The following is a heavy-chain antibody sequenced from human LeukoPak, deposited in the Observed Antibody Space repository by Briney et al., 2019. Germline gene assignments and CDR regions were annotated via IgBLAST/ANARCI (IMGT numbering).Heavy chain of an antibody. CDR2: IIPIFGTA. D-gene: IGHD1-7*01. CDR1: GGTSSSYA. Sequence: ASVKVSCKASGGTSSSYAISWVRQAPGQGLEWMGGIIPIFGTANYAQKFQGRVTITTDESTSTAYMELSSLRSEDTAVYYCARGETGTRPDYYYMDVWGKGTTVTVSS. CDR3: ARGETGTRPDYYYMDV. J-gene: IGHJ6*03. V-gene: IGHV1-69*05.